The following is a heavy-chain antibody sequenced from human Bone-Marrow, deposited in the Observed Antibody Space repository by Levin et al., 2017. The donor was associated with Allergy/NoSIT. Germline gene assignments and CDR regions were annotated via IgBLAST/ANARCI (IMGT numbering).Heavy chain of an antibody. J-gene: IGHJ6*02. V-gene: IGHV4-59*01. CDR1: GGSISSYY. CDR3: ASLGRPRKYYYAMDV. CDR2: IFYTGST. Sequence: PSETLSLTCTVSGGSISSYYWSWIRQPPGKGLEWIGYIFYTGSTNYNPSLKSRVTISVDTSKNQFSLKLTSVTAADTAVYYCASLGRPRKYYYAMDVWGQGTTVTVSS.